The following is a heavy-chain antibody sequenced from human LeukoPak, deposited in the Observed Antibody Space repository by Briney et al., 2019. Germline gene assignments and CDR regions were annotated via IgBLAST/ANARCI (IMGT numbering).Heavy chain of an antibody. J-gene: IGHJ6*03. Sequence: GGSLRLSCAASGFTFDDYGMSWVRQAPGKGLEWVSGINWNGGSTGYADSVKGRFTISRDNAKNSLYLQMNSLRAEDTAVYYCARDGAAYSSSWSYYYYMDVWGKGTTVTISS. CDR2: INWNGGST. CDR3: ARDGAAYSSSWSYYYYMDV. V-gene: IGHV3-20*04. CDR1: GFTFDDYG. D-gene: IGHD6-13*01.